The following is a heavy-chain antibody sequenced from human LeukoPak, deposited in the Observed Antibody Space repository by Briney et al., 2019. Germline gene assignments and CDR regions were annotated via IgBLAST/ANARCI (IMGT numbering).Heavy chain of an antibody. CDR3: ARRRLCSSTSCYPLYYYYYMDV. V-gene: IGHV4-4*02. CDR1: GGSISSSNW. CDR2: IYYSGST. D-gene: IGHD2-2*01. Sequence: SETLSLTCAVSGGSISSSNWWTWVRQPPGKGLEWIGYIYYSGSTNYNPSLKSRVTISVDTSKNQFSLKLSSVTAADTAVYYCARRRLCSSTSCYPLYYYYYMDVWGKGTTVTVSS. J-gene: IGHJ6*03.